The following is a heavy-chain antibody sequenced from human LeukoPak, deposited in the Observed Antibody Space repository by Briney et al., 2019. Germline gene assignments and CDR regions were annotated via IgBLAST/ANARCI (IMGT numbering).Heavy chain of an antibody. V-gene: IGHV3-30*02. CDR2: IRYDGSNK. Sequence: GGSRRLSCAASGFTFSSYGMHWVRQAPGKGLEWVAFIRYDGSNKYYADSVKGRFTISRDNSKNTLYLQMNSLRAEDTAVYYCAKVVRSSGISDFDYWGQGTLVTVSS. CDR3: AKVVRSSGISDFDY. J-gene: IGHJ4*02. CDR1: GFTFSSYG. D-gene: IGHD6-6*01.